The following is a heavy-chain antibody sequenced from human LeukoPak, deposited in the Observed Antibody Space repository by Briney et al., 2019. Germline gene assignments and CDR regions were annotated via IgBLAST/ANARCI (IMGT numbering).Heavy chain of an antibody. Sequence: SVKVSCKASGGTFSSYAISWVRQAPGQGLEWMGGIIPIFGTANYAQKFQGRVTITADESTSTAYMELSSLRSEDTAVYYCARSSALYSGSYKEFGYWGQGTLVTVSS. V-gene: IGHV1-69*01. CDR3: ARSSALYSGSYKEFGY. J-gene: IGHJ4*02. D-gene: IGHD1-26*01. CDR2: IIPIFGTA. CDR1: GGTFSSYA.